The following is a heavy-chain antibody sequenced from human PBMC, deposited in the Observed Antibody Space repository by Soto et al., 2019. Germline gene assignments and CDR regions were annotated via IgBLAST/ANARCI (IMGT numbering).Heavy chain of an antibody. CDR1: GVSINSGGYY. CDR2: IYYSGST. D-gene: IGHD3-3*01. V-gene: IGHV4-31*03. J-gene: IGHJ4*02. CDR3: ARAQTIFGIITVFQY. Sequence: PSETLSLTCTVSGVSINSGGYYCSWIRQHPGKGLEWIGYIYYSGSTYYNPSLKSRVTISVDTSKNQFSLKLTSVTAADTAVYFCARAQTIFGIITVFQYLGQGTLVTVSS.